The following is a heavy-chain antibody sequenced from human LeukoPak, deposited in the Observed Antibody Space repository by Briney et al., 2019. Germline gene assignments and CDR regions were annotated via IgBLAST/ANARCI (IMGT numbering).Heavy chain of an antibody. CDR1: GFTFSNAG. J-gene: IGHJ4*02. CDR2: IKSKTDDGTT. CDR3: TTDYYDDSSGYYPFDY. D-gene: IGHD3-22*01. Sequence: GGSLRLSCAASGFTFSNAGMSWVRQAPGKGLEWVGGIKSKTDDGTTDYAAHVKGRFTISRDDSKNTLYLQMNSLKTEDTAVYYCTTDYYDDSSGYYPFDYWGQGTLVTVSS. V-gene: IGHV3-15*01.